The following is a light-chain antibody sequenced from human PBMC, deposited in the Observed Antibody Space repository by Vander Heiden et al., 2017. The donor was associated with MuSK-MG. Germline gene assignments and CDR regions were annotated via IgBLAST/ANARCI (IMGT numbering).Light chain of an antibody. CDR1: KLGENY. V-gene: IGLV3-1*01. J-gene: IGLJ2*01. Sequence: SYELTQPPSVSVSPGQTASITCSGDKLGENYACGYQQKPVQALVVVIYQDSKQPSGIPACCSGSNSGTTATLTISGSQAVDDAYYYCQEWNSSYVVFGGGTKLTVL. CDR2: QDS. CDR3: QEWNSSYVV.